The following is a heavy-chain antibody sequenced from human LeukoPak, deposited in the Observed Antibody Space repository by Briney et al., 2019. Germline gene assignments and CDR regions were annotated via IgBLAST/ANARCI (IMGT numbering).Heavy chain of an antibody. V-gene: IGHV3-23*01. Sequence: GGSLRLSCAASAFTFNNFAMSWVRQAPGKGLEWVSGINHSGGHKYYADSVKGRFTISRDNSKYTLYLQMNSLRAEDTAVYYCAKDHSMTLDHFDYWGRGTLVSVSS. CDR1: AFTFNNFA. CDR3: AKDHSMTLDHFDY. J-gene: IGHJ4*02. D-gene: IGHD4-11*01. CDR2: INHSGGHK.